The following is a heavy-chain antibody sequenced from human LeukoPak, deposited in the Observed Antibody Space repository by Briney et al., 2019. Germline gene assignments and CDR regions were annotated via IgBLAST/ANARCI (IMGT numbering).Heavy chain of an antibody. CDR3: ARALGDDVDWFDP. V-gene: IGHV3-21*01. Sequence: GGSLRLSCAASGFTFSSYSMNWVRQAPGKGLEWVSSISSSSSYIYYADSVKGRFTISRDNAKNSLYLQMNSLRAEDTAVYYCARALGDDVDWFDPWGQGTLVTVSS. D-gene: IGHD3-10*01. CDR2: ISSSSSYI. CDR1: GFTFSSYS. J-gene: IGHJ5*02.